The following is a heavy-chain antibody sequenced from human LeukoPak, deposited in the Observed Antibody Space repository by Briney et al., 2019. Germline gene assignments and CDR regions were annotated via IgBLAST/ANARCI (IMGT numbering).Heavy chain of an antibody. CDR2: ISAYNGNT. V-gene: IGHV1-18*01. CDR3: ARVGYYDSSGYYYWNSYYYGMDV. D-gene: IGHD3-22*01. J-gene: IGHJ6*02. CDR1: GYTFTSYG. Sequence: ASVKVSRKASGYTFTSYGISWVRQAPGQGLEWMGWISAYNGNTNYAQKLQGRVTMTTDTSTSTAYMELRSLRSDDTAVYYCARVGYYDSSGYYYWNSYYYGMDVWGQGTTVTVSS.